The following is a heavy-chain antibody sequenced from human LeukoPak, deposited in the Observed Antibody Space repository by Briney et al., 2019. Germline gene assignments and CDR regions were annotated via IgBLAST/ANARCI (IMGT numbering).Heavy chain of an antibody. D-gene: IGHD4-11*01. J-gene: IGHJ5*02. Sequence: NPSETLSLTCTVSGGSISSGDYYWSWIRQPPGKGLEWIGYTYYSGSTYYNPSLKSRVTISVDTSKNQFSLKLSSVTAADTAVYYCARYSTATVTTQDWFDPWGQGTLVTVSS. V-gene: IGHV4-30-4*08. CDR3: ARYSTATVTTQDWFDP. CDR2: TYYSGST. CDR1: GGSISSGDYY.